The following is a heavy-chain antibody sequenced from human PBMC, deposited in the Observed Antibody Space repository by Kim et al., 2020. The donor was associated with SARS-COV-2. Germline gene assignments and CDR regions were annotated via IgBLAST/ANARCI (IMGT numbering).Heavy chain of an antibody. Sequence: GGSLRLSCAASGFTFSSYAMSWVRQAPGKGLEWVSAISGSGGSTYYADSVKGRFTISRDNSKNTLYLQMNSLRAEDTAVYYCAKAGLSGSYRYYYGMDVWGQGTTVTVSS. CDR1: GFTFSSYA. CDR2: ISGSGGST. J-gene: IGHJ6*02. CDR3: AKAGLSGSYRYYYGMDV. D-gene: IGHD1-26*01. V-gene: IGHV3-23*01.